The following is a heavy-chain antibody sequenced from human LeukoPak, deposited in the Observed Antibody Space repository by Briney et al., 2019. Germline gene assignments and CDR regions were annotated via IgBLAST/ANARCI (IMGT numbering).Heavy chain of an antibody. CDR1: GFTFSSYA. CDR3: ARDALSGSYLDY. D-gene: IGHD1-26*01. J-gene: IGHJ4*02. CDR2: ISYDGSNK. Sequence: GRSLRLSCAASGFTFSSYAMHWVRQAPGKGLEWVAVISYDGSNKYYADSVKGRFTISRENSKNTLYLQMNSLRAEDTAVYYCARDALSGSYLDYWGQGTLVTVSS. V-gene: IGHV3-30-3*01.